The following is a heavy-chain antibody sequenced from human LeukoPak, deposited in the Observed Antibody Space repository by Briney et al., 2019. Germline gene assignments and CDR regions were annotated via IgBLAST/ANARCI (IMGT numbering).Heavy chain of an antibody. J-gene: IGHJ5*02. Sequence: PSETLSLTCTVSGGSISSYYWSWIRQPPGKGLEWIGYIYYSGSTNYNPSLKSRVTISVDTSKNQFSLRLSSVTAADTAVYYCARDGIAAAANWFDPWGQGTLVTVSS. CDR2: IYYSGST. V-gene: IGHV4-59*01. D-gene: IGHD6-13*01. CDR1: GGSISSYY. CDR3: ARDGIAAAANWFDP.